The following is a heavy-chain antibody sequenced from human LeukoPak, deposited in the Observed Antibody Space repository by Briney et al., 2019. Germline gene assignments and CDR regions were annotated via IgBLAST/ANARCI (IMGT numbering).Heavy chain of an antibody. CDR1: GYTFTSYG. J-gene: IGHJ4*02. D-gene: IGHD6-19*01. V-gene: IGHV1-18*01. CDR3: ARATIVIAVAGIDQGGNDY. CDR2: ISAYNGKT. Sequence: GASVTVSYTASGYTFTSYGISWVRQAPGQGREGMGWISAYNGKTNYAQKLQGRVTITTDTSTSTAYMELRSLRSDDTAVYYCARATIVIAVAGIDQGGNDYWGQGTLVTVSS.